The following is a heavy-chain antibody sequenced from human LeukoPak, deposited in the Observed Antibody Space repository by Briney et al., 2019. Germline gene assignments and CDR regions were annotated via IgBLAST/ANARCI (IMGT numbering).Heavy chain of an antibody. CDR2: ISSTSTYI. CDR1: GFAFNTYT. V-gene: IGHV3-21*01. Sequence: GGSLRLSCAASGFAFNTYTMNWVRQAPGKGLEWVSSISSTSTYIYYADSVKGRFTISRDNAKNSLYLQMNGLTAVDTDVYYCARISSDSISYYDHWGQGTLVTVSS. J-gene: IGHJ4*02. CDR3: ARISSDSISYYDH. D-gene: IGHD3-22*01.